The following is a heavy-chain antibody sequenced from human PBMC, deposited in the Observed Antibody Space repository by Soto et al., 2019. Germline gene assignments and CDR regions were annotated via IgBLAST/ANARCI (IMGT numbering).Heavy chain of an antibody. CDR3: GHFFENSGYYRVYLDY. CDR1: GFSLSTRGVG. J-gene: IGHJ4*02. D-gene: IGHD3-22*01. CDR2: IYWDEDK. V-gene: IGHV2-5*02. Sequence: QITLKESGPTLVKPTQTLTLTCTVSGFSLSTRGVGVGWIRQPPGKALEWLAIIYWDEDKRYSPSLKSRLTITTDTSKNQVVLTMTNMDPVDTATYYCGHFFENSGYYRVYLDYWGQGTLVTVSS.